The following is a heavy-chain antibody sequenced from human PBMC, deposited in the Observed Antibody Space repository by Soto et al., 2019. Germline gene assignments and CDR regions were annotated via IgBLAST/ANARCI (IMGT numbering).Heavy chain of an antibody. D-gene: IGHD3-10*01. CDR2: ISSVGTTT. CDR3: ARDQEGSGSHWLGYNYYAMDV. Sequence: GSLILSFGASGFTITDYYMSWIRHAPGKGLEWVSHISSVGTTTYYADSVKGRFSISMDNAKNSLYLQMNSLRAEDTAVYYCARDQEGSGSHWLGYNYYAMDVWGQGTTVTVSS. J-gene: IGHJ6*02. CDR1: GFTITDYY. V-gene: IGHV3-11*01.